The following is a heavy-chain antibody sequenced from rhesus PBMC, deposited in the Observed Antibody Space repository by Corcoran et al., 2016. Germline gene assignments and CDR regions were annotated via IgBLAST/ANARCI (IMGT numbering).Heavy chain of an antibody. J-gene: IGHJ5-1*01. V-gene: IGHV4-93*02. Sequence: QVQLQESGPAVVKPSETRSLTCAVSAVSIRSDYWWSWSRQSPGKGLEWIGGFHGSDGTTAYNTALKSRVTVSIDTSRNQFSLRLTSVPAADTAVYYCARHEGCEQGSFDVWGPGVPVTVS. CDR1: AVSIRSDYW. CDR2: FHGSDGTT. D-gene: IGHD3-34*01. CDR3: ARHEGCEQGSFDV.